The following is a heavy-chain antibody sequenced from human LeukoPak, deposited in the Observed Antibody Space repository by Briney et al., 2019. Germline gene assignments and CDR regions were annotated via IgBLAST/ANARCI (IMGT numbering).Heavy chain of an antibody. V-gene: IGHV3-74*01. D-gene: IGHD1-26*01. CDR2: IKSDGSST. CDR3: ATDSGPRYYYYYYMDV. CDR1: GFTFNRYW. J-gene: IGHJ6*03. Sequence: GGSLRLSCAASGFTFNRYWMHWVRQAPGKGLVWVSRIKSDGSSTNYVDSVKGRFTISRDNAKNTLFLQMNSLRAEDTAVYYCATDSGPRYYYYYYMDVWGKGTTVTVSS.